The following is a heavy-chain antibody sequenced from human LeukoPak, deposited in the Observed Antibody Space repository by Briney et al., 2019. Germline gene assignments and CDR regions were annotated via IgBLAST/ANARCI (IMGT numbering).Heavy chain of an antibody. CDR3: ASAPARFYYDSSGSDF. CDR2: ISSSGSTI. J-gene: IGHJ4*02. CDR1: GFTFSDYY. Sequence: GGSLRLSCAASGFTFSDYYMSWIRQAPGKGLEWVSYISSSGSTIYYADSVKGRFTISRDNAKNSLYLQMNSLRAEDTAVYCCASAPARFYYDSSGSDFRGQGTLVTVSS. V-gene: IGHV3-11*01. D-gene: IGHD3-22*01.